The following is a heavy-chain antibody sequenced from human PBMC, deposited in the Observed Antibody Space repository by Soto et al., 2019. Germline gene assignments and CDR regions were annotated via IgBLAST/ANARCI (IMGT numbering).Heavy chain of an antibody. CDR1: GYSFTGHY. D-gene: IGHD3-3*01. J-gene: IGHJ5*02. CDR3: ARGQAYDFWSGFYNWFDP. V-gene: IGHV1-2*02. Sequence: ASVKVSCKASGYSFTGHYMHWVRQAPGQGLEWMGWINCNSGGTNYAQKFQDRVTMTRDTSITTAYMELGRLRSDDTAIYYCARGQAYDFWSGFYNWFDPWGQGTLVTVSS. CDR2: INCNSGGT.